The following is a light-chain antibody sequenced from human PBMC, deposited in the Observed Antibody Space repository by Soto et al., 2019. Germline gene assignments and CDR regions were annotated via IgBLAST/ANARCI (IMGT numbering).Light chain of an antibody. CDR1: FSNIGSNN. CDR3: EAWDDSLTGVV. Sequence: QSVLTQSPSASVHPVQRVTISCSGSFSNIGSNNVNWYEQLPGTAPKLLIYSNNQRPSGVPDRISGTKSGTSASLAIRGLQSDDEADYYCEAWDDSLTGVVVGGGTKLTVL. J-gene: IGLJ2*01. V-gene: IGLV1-44*01. CDR2: SNN.